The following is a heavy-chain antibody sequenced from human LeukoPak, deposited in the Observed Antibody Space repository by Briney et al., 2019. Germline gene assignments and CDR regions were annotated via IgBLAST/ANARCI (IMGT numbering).Heavy chain of an antibody. V-gene: IGHV1-8*01. CDR1: GYTFTSYD. CDR2: MNPNSGNT. Sequence: ASVKVSCKASGYTFTSYDINWVRQATGQGLEWVGWMNPNSGNTGYAQKFQGRVTMTRNTSISTAYMELSSLRSEDTAVYYCARGGRRWIQLWLRDPLDYWGQGTLVTVSS. CDR3: ARGGRRWIQLWLRDPLDY. D-gene: IGHD5-18*01. J-gene: IGHJ4*02.